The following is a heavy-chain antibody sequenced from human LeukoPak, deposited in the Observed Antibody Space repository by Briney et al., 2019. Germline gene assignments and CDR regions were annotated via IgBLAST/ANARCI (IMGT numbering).Heavy chain of an antibody. CDR1: GGTFSSYA. D-gene: IGHD2-2*01. Sequence: GSSVKVSCKASGGTFSSYAISWVRQAAGQGVEWMGGIIPIFGTANYAQKFQGRVTITADESTSTAYMELSSLRSEDTAVYYCAREYCTSTSCQFYYFDYWGQGTLVTVSS. CDR3: AREYCTSTSCQFYYFDY. V-gene: IGHV1-69*01. CDR2: IIPIFGTA. J-gene: IGHJ4*02.